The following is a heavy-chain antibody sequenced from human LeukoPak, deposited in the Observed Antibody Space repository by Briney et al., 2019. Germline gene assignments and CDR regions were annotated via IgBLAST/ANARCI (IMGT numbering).Heavy chain of an antibody. D-gene: IGHD2-2*02. CDR1: GFTFSSYW. Sequence: GGSLRLSCAASGFTFSSYWMSWVRQAPGKGLEWVANIKQDGSEKYYVDSVKGRFTISRDNAKNTLYLQMNSLRAEDTAVYYCAKDLYVSIYYGMDVWGQGTTVTVSS. V-gene: IGHV3-7*03. CDR3: AKDLYVSIYYGMDV. J-gene: IGHJ6*02. CDR2: IKQDGSEK.